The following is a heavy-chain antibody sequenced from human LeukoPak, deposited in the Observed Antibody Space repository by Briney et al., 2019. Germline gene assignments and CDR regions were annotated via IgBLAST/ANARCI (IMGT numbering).Heavy chain of an antibody. CDR2: ISSGGDRT. Sequence: GGSLRLSCAASGFTFTSYAMSWVRQAPGKGLEWVSAISSGGDRTYYVDSVVGRFTISRDNSKNMLLLHMSSLRAEDAAMYYCTREAVATGYGYDWGQGTLVTVSS. CDR3: TREAVATGYGYD. D-gene: IGHD3-16*01. CDR1: GFTFTSYA. J-gene: IGHJ4*02. V-gene: IGHV3-23*01.